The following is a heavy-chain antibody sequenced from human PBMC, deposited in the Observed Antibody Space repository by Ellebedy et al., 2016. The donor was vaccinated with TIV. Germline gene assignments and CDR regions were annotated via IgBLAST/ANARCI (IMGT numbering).Heavy chain of an antibody. CDR1: GGSVSINTYF. CDR3: ARHGRTAMTMGRGY. D-gene: IGHD3-10*01. J-gene: IGHJ4*02. Sequence: MPSETLSLTCTVSGGSVSINTYFWAWIRQPPGKGLEWIGSIFHAGSTYYNPSLERRVTISVDTSKNHFSLKLSSVSAADTAVYYCARHGRTAMTMGRGYWGQGTLVTVSS. CDR2: IFHAGST. V-gene: IGHV4-39*01.